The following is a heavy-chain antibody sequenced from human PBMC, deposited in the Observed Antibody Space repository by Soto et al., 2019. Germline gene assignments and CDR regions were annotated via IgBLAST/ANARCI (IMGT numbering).Heavy chain of an antibody. J-gene: IGHJ4*02. CDR2: IYYSGST. D-gene: IGHD6-19*01. Sequence: SETLSLTCTVSGGSLSSSSYYWGWIRQPPGKGLEWIGSIYYSGSTYYNPSLKSRVTISVDTSKNQFSLKLSSVTAADTAVYYCARRAVHRSGLTAYWGQRTLVTVSS. CDR1: GGSLSSSSYY. V-gene: IGHV4-39*01. CDR3: ARRAVHRSGLTAY.